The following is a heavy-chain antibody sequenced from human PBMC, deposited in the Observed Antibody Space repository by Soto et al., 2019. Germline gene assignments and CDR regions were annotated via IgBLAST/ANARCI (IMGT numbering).Heavy chain of an antibody. Sequence: QVQLQESGPGLLKPSQTLSLTCNVSGASLNTGGSFWSCLGHQPGKGLDWIGYIFYIGTTDYTPSLKSRLTISLDASKNQFSLSLRSVTAADTAVYYCARERVIGDGGAMDVWGQGTTVTVSS. D-gene: IGHD3-16*01. V-gene: IGHV4-31*03. CDR2: IFYIGTT. J-gene: IGHJ6*02. CDR3: ARERVIGDGGAMDV. CDR1: GASLNTGGSF.